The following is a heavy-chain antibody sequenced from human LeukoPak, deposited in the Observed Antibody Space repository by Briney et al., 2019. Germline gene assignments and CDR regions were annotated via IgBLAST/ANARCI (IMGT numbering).Heavy chain of an antibody. D-gene: IGHD3-9*01. CDR3: ARERRYFDWLFGDYMDV. CDR1: GFTFSSYC. J-gene: IGHJ6*03. CDR2: IKQDGSEK. Sequence: PGGSLRLSCAASGFTFSSYCMSWVRQAPGKGLEWVANIKQDGSEKYYVDSVKGRFTISRDNAKNSLYLQMNSLTAEDTAVYYCARERRYFDWLFGDYMDVWGKGTTVTVSS. V-gene: IGHV3-7*01.